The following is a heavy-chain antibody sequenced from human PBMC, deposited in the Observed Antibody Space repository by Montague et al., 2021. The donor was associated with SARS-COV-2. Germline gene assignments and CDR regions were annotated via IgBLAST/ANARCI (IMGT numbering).Heavy chain of an antibody. V-gene: IGHV2-70*01. CDR3: ARTWTFGELLDDAVDI. CDR2: IDWDDDK. D-gene: IGHD3-10*01. CDR1: GFSLSTSGMC. Sequence: PALVKPTQTLTLTCTFSGFSLSTSGMCVSWIRQPPGKALEWLALIDWDDDKYYSTSLKTRLTISKDTTKNQVVLTMTNMDPVDTATYYCARTWTFGELLDDAVDIWGKGTMVNVSS. J-gene: IGHJ3*02.